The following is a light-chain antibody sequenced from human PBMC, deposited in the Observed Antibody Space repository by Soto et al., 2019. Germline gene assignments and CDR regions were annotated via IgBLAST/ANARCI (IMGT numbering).Light chain of an antibody. CDR2: VAS. Sequence: DIQMTQSPSSLSASVGDRVTITCRASQSIGPYLSWYQQKPGKPPSLLIYVASALEGGVPSRFSGSGSGTDITLTISSLQPEDFATYFCQQSHSSPLTFGQGTKVEI. V-gene: IGKV1-39*01. J-gene: IGKJ1*01. CDR3: QQSHSSPLT. CDR1: QSIGPY.